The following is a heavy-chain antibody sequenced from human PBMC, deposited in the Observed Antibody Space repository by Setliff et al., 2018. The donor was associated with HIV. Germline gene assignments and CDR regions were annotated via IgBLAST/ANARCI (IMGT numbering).Heavy chain of an antibody. CDR2: TFHTGYT. J-gene: IGHJ6*02. V-gene: IGHV4-30-2*06. CDR3: ARRGDFFYYAMDV. Sequence: PSETLSLTCTVSGGSISSSSYYWSWIRQSPEKGLEWIGYTFHTGYTYYNPSLKSRVTISVDRSKNQFSLKLSSVTAADTAVYYCARRGDFFYYAMDVWGQGTTVTVSS. CDR1: GGSISSSSYY.